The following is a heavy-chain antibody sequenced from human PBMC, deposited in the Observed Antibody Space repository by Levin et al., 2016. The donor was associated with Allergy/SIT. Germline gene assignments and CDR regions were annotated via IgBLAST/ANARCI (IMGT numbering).Heavy chain of an antibody. V-gene: IGHV1-18*01. D-gene: IGHD6-19*01. Sequence: ASVKVSCKASRYTFTNYGLSWVRQAPGQGLEWMGWISTYNRDTNYAQKFQGRVTMTTDTSTSTAYMELRSLRSDDTALYFCARDLKAVAGRLNWFDSLGPGNPGHRLL. CDR1: RYTFTNYG. CDR3: ARDLKAVAGRLNWFDS. CDR2: ISTYNRDT. J-gene: IGHJ5*02.